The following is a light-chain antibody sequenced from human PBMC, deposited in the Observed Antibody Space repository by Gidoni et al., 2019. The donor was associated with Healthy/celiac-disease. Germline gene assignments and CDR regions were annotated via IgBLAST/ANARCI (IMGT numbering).Light chain of an antibody. CDR3: CSYAGSYFYV. CDR1: RSDVGGYNY. V-gene: IGLV2-11*01. J-gene: IGLJ1*01. Sequence: QPALTQPRAVSGSPGPSVPIACTGTRSDVGGYNYVSWYQQHPGKAPKLMIYDVSKRPSGVPDRFSGSKSGNTASLPISGRQAEDEADYYCCSYAGSYFYVFGSGTKVTVL. CDR2: DVS.